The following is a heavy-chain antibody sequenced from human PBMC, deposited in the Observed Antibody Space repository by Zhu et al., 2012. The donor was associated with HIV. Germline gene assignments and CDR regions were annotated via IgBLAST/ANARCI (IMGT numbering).Heavy chain of an antibody. V-gene: IGHV4-30-4*08. CDR3: ARYCTGGACSNYAFDI. CDR2: IHYTGTA. D-gene: IGHD2-8*02. CDR1: GGSISY. Sequence: QVQLQESGPGLVKPSQTLSLTCSFSGGSISYWSWVRQPPGRGLEWLGYIHYTGTAYYNPSLQSRLSMSVETSKNQFSLKLTSVTAADTAVYYCARYCTGGACSNYAFDIWGPRDNGHRLF. J-gene: IGHJ3*02.